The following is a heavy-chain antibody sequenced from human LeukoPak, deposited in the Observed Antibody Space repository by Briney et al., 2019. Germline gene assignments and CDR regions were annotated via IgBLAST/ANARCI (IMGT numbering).Heavy chain of an antibody. Sequence: GGSLRLSCAASGFTFDDYAMHWVRQAPGKGLEWVSGISWDSGSIAYADSVKGRFIISRDNSKNTLYLQMNSLRAEDTAVYYCAKASVTIFGVVNLDYWGQGTLVTVSS. V-gene: IGHV3-9*01. J-gene: IGHJ4*02. D-gene: IGHD3-3*01. CDR3: AKASVTIFGVVNLDY. CDR2: ISWDSGSI. CDR1: GFTFDDYA.